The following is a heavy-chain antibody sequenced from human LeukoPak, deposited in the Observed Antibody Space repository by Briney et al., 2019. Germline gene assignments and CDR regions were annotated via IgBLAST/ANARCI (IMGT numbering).Heavy chain of an antibody. CDR2: IKEDGSEK. J-gene: IGHJ6*02. V-gene: IGHV3-7*01. Sequence: GGSLRLSCTASGFTFGDYAMSWVRQAPGKGLEWVANIKEDGSEKYYVDSVKGRFTISRDNAENSVFLQMNSLRADDTAVYYCARGHYGVDVWGQGTTVTVSS. CDR3: ARGHYGVDV. CDR1: GFTFGDYA.